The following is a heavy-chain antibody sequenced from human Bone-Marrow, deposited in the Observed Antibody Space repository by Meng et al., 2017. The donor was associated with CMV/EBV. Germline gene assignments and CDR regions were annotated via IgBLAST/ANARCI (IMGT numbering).Heavy chain of an antibody. D-gene: IGHD6-13*01. CDR1: GFTFSSYG. J-gene: IGHJ3*02. CDR2: IRYDGSNK. V-gene: IGHV3-30*02. CDR3: ARDQTDLLAAGGHDAFDI. Sequence: GESLKISCAASGFTFSSYGMHWVRQAPGKGLEWVAFIRYDGSNKYYADSVKGRFTISRDNSKNTLYLQMNSLRAEDTAVYYCARDQTDLLAAGGHDAFDIWGQGTMVTVSS.